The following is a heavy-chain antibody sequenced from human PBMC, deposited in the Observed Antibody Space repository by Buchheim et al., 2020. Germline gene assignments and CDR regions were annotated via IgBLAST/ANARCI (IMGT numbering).Heavy chain of an antibody. Sequence: QVQLVQSGAEVKKPGASVKVSCKASGYTFTGYYMHWVRQAPGQGLEWMGWINPNSGGTNYAQKFQGRVTMTRDTSISTAYMELSRLRSDDTAVYYCARDFAYCGGDCYSDQSYWYFDLWGRGTL. CDR2: INPNSGGT. J-gene: IGHJ2*01. V-gene: IGHV1-2*02. D-gene: IGHD2-21*02. CDR1: GYTFTGYY. CDR3: ARDFAYCGGDCYSDQSYWYFDL.